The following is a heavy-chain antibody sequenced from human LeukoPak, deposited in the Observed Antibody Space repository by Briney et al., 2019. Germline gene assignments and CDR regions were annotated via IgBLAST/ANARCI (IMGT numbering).Heavy chain of an antibody. D-gene: IGHD2-2*01. CDR3: SIVVVPAAKDQLLYRGAFDI. V-gene: IGHV1-46*03. J-gene: IGHJ3*02. CDR1: GYTFTSYY. Sequence: ASVKVSCKASGYTFTSYYMHWVRQAPGQGLEWMGIINPSGGGTSYAQKFQGRVTMTRDTSTSTAYMELSSLRSEDTAVYYCSIVVVPAAKDQLLYRGAFDIWGQGTMVTVSS. CDR2: INPSGGGT.